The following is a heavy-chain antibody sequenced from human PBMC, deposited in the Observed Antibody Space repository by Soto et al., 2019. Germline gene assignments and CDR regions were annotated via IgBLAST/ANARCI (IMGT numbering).Heavy chain of an antibody. CDR3: ARGGRGVVRGVIILMDV. D-gene: IGHD3-10*01. Sequence: SETLSLTCAVYGGSFSGYYWSWIRQPPGKGLEWIGEINHSGSTNYNPSLKSRVTISVDTSKNQFSLKLSSVTAADTAVYYCARGGRGVVRGVIILMDVWGQGTTVTVS. J-gene: IGHJ6*02. CDR2: INHSGST. CDR1: GGSFSGYY. V-gene: IGHV4-34*01.